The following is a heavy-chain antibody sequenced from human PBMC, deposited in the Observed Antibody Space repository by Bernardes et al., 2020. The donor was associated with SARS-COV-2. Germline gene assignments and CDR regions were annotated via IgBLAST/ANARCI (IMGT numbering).Heavy chain of an antibody. CDR1: GGSISGYY. Sequence: SETLSLTCTVSGGSISGYYWSWIRQPAGKGLEWIGRIYTSGGTHYNPSPKSRISMSIDTSKNQVSLKLTSVTAADSAIYYCTRDMFNRRVIGWFDPWGQGTPVTVAS. D-gene: IGHD3-10*01. CDR3: TRDMFNRRVIGWFDP. CDR2: IYTSGGT. V-gene: IGHV4-4*07. J-gene: IGHJ5*02.